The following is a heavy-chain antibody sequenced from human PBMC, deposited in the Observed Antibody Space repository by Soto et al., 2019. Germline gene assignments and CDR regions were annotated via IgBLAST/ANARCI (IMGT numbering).Heavy chain of an antibody. Sequence: SETLSLTCTVYGGSFSGYYWSWIRQPPGKGLEWIGEINHSGSTNYNPSLKSRVTISVDTSKNQFSLKLSSVTAADTAVYYCARGLGYGSGPSKRNWFDPWGQGTLVTVSS. V-gene: IGHV4-34*01. CDR3: ARGLGYGSGPSKRNWFDP. CDR1: GGSFSGYY. CDR2: INHSGST. J-gene: IGHJ5*02. D-gene: IGHD3-10*01.